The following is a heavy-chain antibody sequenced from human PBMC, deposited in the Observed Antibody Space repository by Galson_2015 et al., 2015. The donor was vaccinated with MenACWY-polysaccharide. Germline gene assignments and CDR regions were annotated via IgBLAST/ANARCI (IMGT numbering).Heavy chain of an antibody. D-gene: IGHD6-19*01. CDR2: IRHDGPND. J-gene: IGHJ4*02. V-gene: IGHV3-30*02. CDR3: AKQAYSSGCDY. Sequence: SLRLSCAASGFTFKHYGMHWVRQAPGKGLEWVAFIRHDGPNDDYVDSVRGRFTISRDNSKNTLYLQMSSLRTEDPAVYFCAKQAYSSGCDYWGLGTLVTVSS. CDR1: GFTFKHYG.